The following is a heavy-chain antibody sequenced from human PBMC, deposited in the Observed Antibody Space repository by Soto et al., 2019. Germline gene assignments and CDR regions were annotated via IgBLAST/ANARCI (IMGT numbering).Heavy chain of an antibody. J-gene: IGHJ6*02. CDR1: GYSFTSYW. D-gene: IGHD7-27*01. Sequence: PGESLKISCKGSGYSFTSYWISWVRQMPGKGLEWMGKIDPNDSYADYSPSFEGHVTFSADKSSSTVYLQWSSLKASDTAVYYCARRALGHKVYNDYGMDLWGQGIAVTVS. CDR2: IDPNDSYA. CDR3: ARRALGHKVYNDYGMDL. V-gene: IGHV5-10-1*01.